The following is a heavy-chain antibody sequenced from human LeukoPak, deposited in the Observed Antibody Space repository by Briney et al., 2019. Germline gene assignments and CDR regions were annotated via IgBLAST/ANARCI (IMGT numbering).Heavy chain of an antibody. V-gene: IGHV1-2*02. CDR3: ARVHYDILTGYSYFDY. J-gene: IGHJ4*02. Sequence: ASVKVSCKTSGYTFTGYYIHWVRQAPGQGLEWMGWINPNSGGTNYAQRFQGRVTMTRDTSISTAYMELSRLISDDTAVYYCARVHYDILTGYSYFDYWGQGTLVTVSS. CDR1: GYTFTGYY. D-gene: IGHD3-9*01. CDR2: INPNSGGT.